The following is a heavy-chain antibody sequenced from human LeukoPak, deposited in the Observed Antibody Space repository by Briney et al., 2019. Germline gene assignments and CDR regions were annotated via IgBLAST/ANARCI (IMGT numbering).Heavy chain of an antibody. CDR1: GFTFSSYW. V-gene: IGHV3-7*01. CDR2: IKQDGSEK. D-gene: IGHD2-21*02. J-gene: IGHJ4*02. CDR3: AREGVTDFDY. Sequence: PGGPLRLSCAASGFTFSSYWMNWVRQAPGKGLEWVANIKQDGSEKFYVDSVKGRFTISRDNAKNSLYLQMNSLRAEDTAVYYCAREGVTDFDYWGQGTLVTVSS.